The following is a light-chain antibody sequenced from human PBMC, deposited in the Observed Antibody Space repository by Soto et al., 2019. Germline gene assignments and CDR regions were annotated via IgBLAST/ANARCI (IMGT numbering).Light chain of an antibody. CDR2: RTS. J-gene: IGKJ4*01. V-gene: IGKV3-15*01. Sequence: EIVMTQSPSTLSGSPGERATLSWGASQSISSNLAWYQQKPGQAPRLLMFRTSSRATGFPARFSGSGSGTEFNPTISSLQSEDFGVYYCQQYNNWPRATFGGGTKVDIK. CDR3: QQYNNWPRAT. CDR1: QSISSN.